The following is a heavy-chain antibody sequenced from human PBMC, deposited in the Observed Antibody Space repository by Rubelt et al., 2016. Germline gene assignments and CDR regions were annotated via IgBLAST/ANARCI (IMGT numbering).Heavy chain of an antibody. CDR2: GST. V-gene: IGHV4-39*07. D-gene: IGHD2-2*01. J-gene: IGHJ4*02. CDR3: ARSGIRVDIVVVPAARDFDY. Sequence: GSTYYNPSLKSRVTISVDTSKNQFSLKLSSVTAADTAVYYCARSGIRVDIVVVPAARDFDYWGQGTLVTVSS.